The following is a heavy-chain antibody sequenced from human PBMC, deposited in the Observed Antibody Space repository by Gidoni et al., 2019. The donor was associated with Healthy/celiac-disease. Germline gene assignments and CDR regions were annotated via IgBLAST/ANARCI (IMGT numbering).Heavy chain of an antibody. D-gene: IGHD3-22*01. J-gene: IGHJ4*02. CDR3: SRVGYYDSSGYFFDY. V-gene: IGHV6-1*01. Sequence: QVQLKQSGPGLVKPSQNLSLTCAISGDSVSSNRAAWHWIRQSPSRGLEWLGRTYYRSKWYNDYAVSVKSRITIHPDTSKNQFSLQLNSVTPEDTAVYYCSRVGYYDSSGYFFDYWGQGTLVTVSS. CDR1: GDSVSSNRAA. CDR2: TYYRSKWYN.